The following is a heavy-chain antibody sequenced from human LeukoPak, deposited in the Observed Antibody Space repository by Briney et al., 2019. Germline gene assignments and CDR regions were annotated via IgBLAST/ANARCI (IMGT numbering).Heavy chain of an antibody. CDR3: ARASGSNYPLYYYYYMDV. D-gene: IGHD1-26*01. CDR1: GYTFTSYD. Sequence: ASVKVSCKASGYTFTSYDINWVRQATGQGLEWMGWMNPNSGNTGYAQKFQGRVTITRNTSISTAYMELSSLRSEDTAVYYCARASGSNYPLYYYYYMDVWGKGTTVTVSS. J-gene: IGHJ6*03. CDR2: MNPNSGNT. V-gene: IGHV1-8*03.